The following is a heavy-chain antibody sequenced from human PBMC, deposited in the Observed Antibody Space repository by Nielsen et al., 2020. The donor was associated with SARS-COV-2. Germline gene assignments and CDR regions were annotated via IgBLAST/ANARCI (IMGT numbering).Heavy chain of an antibody. J-gene: IGHJ4*02. CDR3: ANIGDYVGY. CDR2: ISWNSGSI. CDR1: GFTFDDYA. D-gene: IGHD1-26*01. Sequence: SLKISCAASGFTFDDYAMHWVRQAPGKGLERVSGISWNSGSIGYADSVKGRFTISRDNAKNSLYLQMNSLRAEDTALYYCANIGDYVGYWGQGTLVTVSS. V-gene: IGHV3-9*01.